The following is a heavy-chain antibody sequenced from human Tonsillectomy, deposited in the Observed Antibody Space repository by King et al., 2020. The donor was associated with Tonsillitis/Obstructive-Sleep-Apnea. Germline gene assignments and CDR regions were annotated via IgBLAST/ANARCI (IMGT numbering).Heavy chain of an antibody. CDR1: GFTFSNAW. V-gene: IGHV3-15*07. CDR2: IKSKTDGGTT. CDR3: TTGVGHFDSSGYYFDY. J-gene: IGHJ4*02. D-gene: IGHD3-22*01. Sequence: VQLVESGGGLVKPGGSLRLSCAASGFTFSNAWLNWVRQAPGKGLEWVGRIKSKTDGGTTDYAAPVKGRFTISRDDSKNTLSQQMNSLKTEDTAVYYCTTGVGHFDSSGYYFDYWGQGTLVTVSS.